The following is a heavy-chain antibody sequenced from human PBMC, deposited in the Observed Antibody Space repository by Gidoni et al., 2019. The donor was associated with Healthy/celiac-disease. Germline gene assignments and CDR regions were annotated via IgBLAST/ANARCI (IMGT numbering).Heavy chain of an antibody. CDR2: TTGDGADT. CDR1: GFPFSNYA. J-gene: IGHJ4*02. Sequence: VLLLDSGGGSVQPGGSLCLSCSASGFPFSNYAMSWVRQAPGKGLEGGSGTTGDGADTYYTDAVKGRFTISRDNSKNTMYLQMNSLRAEDTAIYYCAKAPLGYCNGVRCYPFDYWGQGTLVTVSS. V-gene: IGHV3-23*01. CDR3: AKAPLGYCNGVRCYPFDY. D-gene: IGHD2-15*01.